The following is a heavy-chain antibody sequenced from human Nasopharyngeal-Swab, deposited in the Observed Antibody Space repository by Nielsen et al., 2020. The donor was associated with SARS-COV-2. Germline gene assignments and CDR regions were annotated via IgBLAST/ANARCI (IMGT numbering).Heavy chain of an antibody. V-gene: IGHV4-59*01. CDR3: ARDLLEHGRFDY. D-gene: IGHD3-3*01. J-gene: IGHJ4*02. CDR1: GGSISTYY. CDR2: IYYSGST. Sequence: SETLSLTCTVSGGSISTYYWSWIRQPPGKGLEWIGYIYYSGSTNYNPSLKSRVTISVDTSKNQFSLKLSSVTAADTAVYYCARDLLEHGRFDYWGQGTLVTVSS.